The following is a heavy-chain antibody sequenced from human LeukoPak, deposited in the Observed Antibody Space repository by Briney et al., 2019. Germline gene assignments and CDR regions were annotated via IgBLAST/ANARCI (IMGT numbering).Heavy chain of an antibody. CDR3: ARARPVVRGVLVSAFYI. Sequence: SETLSLTCAVYGGSFSGYYWSWIRQPPGKGLEWIGEINHSGSTNYNPSLKSRVTISVDTSKNQFSLKLSSVTGADTAVYYCARARPVVRGVLVSAFYIWGQRTMVTVSS. CDR1: GGSFSGYY. V-gene: IGHV4-34*01. CDR2: INHSGST. J-gene: IGHJ3*02. D-gene: IGHD3-10*01.